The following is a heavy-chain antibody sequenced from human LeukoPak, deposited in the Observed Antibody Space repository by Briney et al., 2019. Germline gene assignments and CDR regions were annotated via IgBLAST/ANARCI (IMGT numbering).Heavy chain of an antibody. J-gene: IGHJ4*02. Sequence: ASVKVSCKASGYTFTSYGISWVRQAPGQGLEWMGWISAYNGNTNYAQKLQGRVTMTTDTSTSTAYMELRSLRSDDTAVYYCARAYYYDSSGYWPYYFDYWGQGTLVTVSS. CDR1: GYTFTSYG. CDR3: ARAYYYDSSGYWPYYFDY. D-gene: IGHD3-22*01. V-gene: IGHV1-18*01. CDR2: ISAYNGNT.